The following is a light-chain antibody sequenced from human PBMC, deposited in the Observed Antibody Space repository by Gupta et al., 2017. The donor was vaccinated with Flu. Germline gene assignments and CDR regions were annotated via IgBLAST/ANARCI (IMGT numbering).Light chain of an antibody. V-gene: IGKV3D-15*01. CDR1: QGVGNN. CDR3: QQSYSTPVT. J-gene: IGKJ4*01. CDR2: GAS. Sequence: EVVMPQSPSTLSLSPGERATLSCWASQGVGNNLAWYQQKPGQAPSLLIYGASTRATGVPARFSGSGSGTEFTLTISSLQPEDFATYFCQQSYSTPVTFGGGAKVEIK.